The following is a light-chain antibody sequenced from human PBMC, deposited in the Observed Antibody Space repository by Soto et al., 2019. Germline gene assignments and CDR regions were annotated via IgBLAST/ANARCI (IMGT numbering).Light chain of an antibody. J-gene: IGKJ4*01. V-gene: IGKV3-11*01. Sequence: EIVLTQSPATLSLSPGERATLSCRASQSVIICLAWYQQKPGQAPRLLIYDASKRDTGIPARFSGSGSGTDFTLTISSLESEDFAVYYCQQRKNWPRTFGGGTKVEIK. CDR3: QQRKNWPRT. CDR2: DAS. CDR1: QSVIIC.